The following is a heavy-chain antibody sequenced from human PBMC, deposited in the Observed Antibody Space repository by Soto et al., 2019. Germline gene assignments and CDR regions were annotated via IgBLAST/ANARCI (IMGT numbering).Heavy chain of an antibody. Sequence: QVQLQESGPGLVKPSETLSLTCTVSGGSISSYYWSWIRQPPGKGLEWIGFIFYSGSTSYNPSLTXLXXISIDTSEYQFSLKLNSVTAADTAVYYCASMIGDPVLSFDSWGQGTLVAVSS. V-gene: IGHV4-59*01. D-gene: IGHD3-10*02. J-gene: IGHJ5*01. CDR3: ASMIGDPVLSFDS. CDR2: IFYSGST. CDR1: GGSISSYY.